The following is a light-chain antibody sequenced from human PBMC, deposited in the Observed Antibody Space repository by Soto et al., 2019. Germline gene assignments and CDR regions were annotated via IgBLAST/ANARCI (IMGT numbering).Light chain of an antibody. CDR2: EVN. CDR3: SSYAGSKNFIL. J-gene: IGLJ2*01. V-gene: IGLV2-8*01. CDR1: TSDVGGYNY. Sequence: QSVLTQPPSASGSPGQSVTISCTGTTSDVGGYNYVSWYQLHPGKVPKLIISEVNKRPSGVPDRFSGSKSGSTASLTVSGLQAEDKADYFCSSYAGSKNFILFGGGTQLTVL.